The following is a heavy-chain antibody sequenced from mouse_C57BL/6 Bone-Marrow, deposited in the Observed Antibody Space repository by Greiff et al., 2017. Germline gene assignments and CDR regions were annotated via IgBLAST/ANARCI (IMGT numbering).Heavy chain of an antibody. CDR2: IYPGTSDT. CDR3: TPNLLLRYVDY. V-gene: IGHV1-5*01. J-gene: IGHJ2*01. Sequence: VQLQQSGTVLARPGASVKMSCKTSGYTFTSYWMHWVKQRPGQGLEWIGAIYPGTSDTSYNQKFKGKAKLTAVTSASTAYMELSSLTNEDSAVYYCTPNLLLRYVDYWGQGTTLTVSS. CDR1: GYTFTSYW. D-gene: IGHD1-1*01.